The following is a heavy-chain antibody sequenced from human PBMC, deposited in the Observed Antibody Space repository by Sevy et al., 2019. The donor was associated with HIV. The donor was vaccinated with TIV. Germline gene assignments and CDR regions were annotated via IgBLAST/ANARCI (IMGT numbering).Heavy chain of an antibody. Sequence: QQAQTLSLTCAASRFTFSSYGMHWVRQAPGKGLEWVAVISYDGSNKYYADSVKGRFTISRDNSKNTLYLQMNSLRAEDTAVYYCAKGSTDVLMVYVPYGMDVWGQGTTVTVSS. D-gene: IGHD2-8*01. V-gene: IGHV3-30*18. CDR3: AKGSTDVLMVYVPYGMDV. J-gene: IGHJ6*02. CDR2: ISYDGSNK. CDR1: RFTFSSYG.